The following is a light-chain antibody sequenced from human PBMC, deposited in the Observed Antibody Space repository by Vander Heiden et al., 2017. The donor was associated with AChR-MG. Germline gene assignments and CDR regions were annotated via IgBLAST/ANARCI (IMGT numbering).Light chain of an antibody. Sequence: SYELTQPPSVSVSPGQTARITCSGDALPTQYAHWYQHKPAQAPVMLIYHDTKRTSGIPERVSGSNSGTTATLTISGVQAEDEADYYCQSADISGFHLVFGGGTKLTVL. V-gene: IGLV3-25*03. CDR3: QSADISGFHLV. CDR2: HDT. J-gene: IGLJ2*01. CDR1: ALPTQY.